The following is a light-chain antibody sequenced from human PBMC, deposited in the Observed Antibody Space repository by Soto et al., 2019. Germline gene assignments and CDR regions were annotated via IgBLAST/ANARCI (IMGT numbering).Light chain of an antibody. CDR3: QHYGRSPIT. V-gene: IGKV3-20*01. CDR1: QTISRNY. Sequence: EIVFTQFPGTPSLSPGERVTLSCRSSQTISRNYLAWYQQKPGLAPRLIMYHGSRRAAGTPDRFSGSGSGADFSLTISRLEPEDFALYYCQHYGRSPITFGQGTRLEIK. CDR2: HGS. J-gene: IGKJ5*01.